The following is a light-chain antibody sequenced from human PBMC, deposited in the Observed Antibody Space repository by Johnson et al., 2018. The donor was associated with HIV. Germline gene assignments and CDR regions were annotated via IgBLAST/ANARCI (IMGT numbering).Light chain of an antibody. CDR3: GTWDSSLSAYV. J-gene: IGLJ1*01. CDR1: NSNIGNNY. Sequence: QSVLTQPPSVSAAPGQKVTISCSGSNSNIGNNYVSWYQVLPGTAPKLLIYKDNERPSGIPDRFSGSKSGTSATLGITGLQTGDEADYYCGTWDSSLSAYVFGTGTKVTVL. V-gene: IGLV1-51*02. CDR2: KDN.